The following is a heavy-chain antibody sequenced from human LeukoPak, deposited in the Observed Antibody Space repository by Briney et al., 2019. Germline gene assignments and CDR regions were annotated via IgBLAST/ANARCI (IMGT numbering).Heavy chain of an antibody. V-gene: IGHV4-59*01. J-gene: IGHJ3*02. CDR1: GGSISRYY. CDR3: ARTNYDFWRAFDI. Sequence: SETLSLTCTVSGGSISRYYWSWIWQPPGKGLEWIGYIYYSGSTNYNPSLKSRVTISVDTSKNQFSLKLSSVTAADTAVYYCARTNYDFWRAFDIWGQGTMVTVSS. CDR2: IYYSGST. D-gene: IGHD3-3*01.